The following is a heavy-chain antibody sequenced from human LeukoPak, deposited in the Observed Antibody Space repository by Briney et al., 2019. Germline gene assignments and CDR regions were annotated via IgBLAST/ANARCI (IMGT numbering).Heavy chain of an antibody. Sequence: GGSLRLSCAASGFTFSSFWMSWVRQAPGRGLEWVATIRQDGSQKYYLDSVKGRFTISRDNAKNSLYLQMNSLRAEDTAVYYCASYSSLDYWGQGALVTVSS. D-gene: IGHD6-19*01. V-gene: IGHV3-7*01. CDR2: IRQDGSQK. CDR3: ASYSSLDY. CDR1: GFTFSSFW. J-gene: IGHJ4*02.